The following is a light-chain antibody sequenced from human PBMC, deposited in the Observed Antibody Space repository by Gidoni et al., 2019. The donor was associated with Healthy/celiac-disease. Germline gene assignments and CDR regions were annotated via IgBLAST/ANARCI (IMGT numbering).Light chain of an antibody. CDR3: QQYNSYSLVT. V-gene: IGKV1-5*01. CDR1: QSISSW. Sequence: DIQMTQSHSTLSASVGDRVTITCRASQSISSWLAWYQQKPGKAPKLLIYDASSLESGVPSRFSGSGSGTEFTLTISSLQPDDFATYYCQQYNSYSLVTFGQGTKVEIK. CDR2: DAS. J-gene: IGKJ1*01.